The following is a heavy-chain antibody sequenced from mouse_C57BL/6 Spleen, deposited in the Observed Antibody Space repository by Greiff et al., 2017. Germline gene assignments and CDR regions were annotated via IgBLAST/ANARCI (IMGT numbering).Heavy chain of an antibody. CDR1: GYTFTSYW. J-gene: IGHJ2*01. CDR3: ARSSRDFDY. CDR2: IDPSDSYT. V-gene: IGHV1-59*01. Sequence: QVQLQQPGAELVRPGTSVQLSCKASGYTFTSYWMHWVKQRPGQGLEWIGVIDPSDSYTNYNQKFKGKATLTVDTSSSTAYMQLSSLTSEDSAVYYCARSSRDFDYWGQGTTLTVSS.